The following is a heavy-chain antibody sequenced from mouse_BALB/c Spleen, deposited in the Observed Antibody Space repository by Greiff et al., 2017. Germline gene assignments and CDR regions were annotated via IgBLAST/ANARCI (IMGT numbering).Heavy chain of an antibody. CDR2: ITPSNGRT. Sequence: QVQLQQPGAELVKPGASVKLSCKASGYTFTSYWMHWVKQRPGQGLEWIGEITPSNGRTNYNEKFKSKATLTADKSSSTAYMQLSSLTSEDSAVYFCARSDAYWGQGTLVTVSA. V-gene: IGHV1S81*02. CDR3: ARSDAY. J-gene: IGHJ3*01. CDR1: GYTFTSYW.